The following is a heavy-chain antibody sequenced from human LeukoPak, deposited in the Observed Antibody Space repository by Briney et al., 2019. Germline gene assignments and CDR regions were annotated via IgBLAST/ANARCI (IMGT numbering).Heavy chain of an antibody. Sequence: SETLSLTCAVYGGSFSGYYWSWIRQPPGKGLEWIGEINHSGSTNYNPSLKSRVTISVDTSKNQFSLKLSSVTAADTAVYYCAGNDYYDRNYWGQGTLVTVSS. CDR1: GGSFSGYY. CDR2: INHSGST. J-gene: IGHJ4*02. CDR3: AGNDYYDRNY. D-gene: IGHD3-22*01. V-gene: IGHV4-34*01.